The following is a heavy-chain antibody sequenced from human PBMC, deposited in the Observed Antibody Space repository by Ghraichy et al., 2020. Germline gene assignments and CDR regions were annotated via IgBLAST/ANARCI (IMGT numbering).Heavy chain of an antibody. CDR2: INHSGST. CDR3: ARGSRHLGTRY. CDR1: GGSFSGYY. Sequence: SETLSLTCAVYGGSFSGYYWSWIRQPPGKGLEWIGEINHSGSTNYNPSLKSRVTISVDTSKNQFSLKLSSVTAADTAVYYCARGSRHLGTRYWGQGTLVTVSS. V-gene: IGHV4-34*01. J-gene: IGHJ4*02.